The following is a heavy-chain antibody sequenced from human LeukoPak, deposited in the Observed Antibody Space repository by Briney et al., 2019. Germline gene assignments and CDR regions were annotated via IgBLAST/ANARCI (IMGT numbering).Heavy chain of an antibody. CDR1: GFTFSSFG. CDR3: ARGHPGYCTGTTCPGDYYYGVDV. D-gene: IGHD2-2*03. CDR2: IWFDGSDK. Sequence: GGSLRLSCAASGFTFSSFGMHWVRQAPGKGLEWVAIIWFDGSDKYYADSVKGRFTISRDNSKNTLSLQMNSLRAAGTAVYYCARGHPGYCTGTTCPGDYYYGVDVWGKGTTVTVSS. J-gene: IGHJ6*04. V-gene: IGHV3-33*01.